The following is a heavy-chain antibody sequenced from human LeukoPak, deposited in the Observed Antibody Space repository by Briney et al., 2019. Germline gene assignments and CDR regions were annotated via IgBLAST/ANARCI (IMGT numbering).Heavy chain of an antibody. Sequence: SETLSLTCTVSGGSISSSSYYWSWIRQPAGKGLEWIGRIYTSGSTNYNPSLKSRVTISVDTSKNQFSLKLSSVTAADTAVYYCARTDYYDAREDYWGQGTLVTVSS. CDR2: IYTSGST. V-gene: IGHV4-61*02. D-gene: IGHD3-22*01. CDR1: GGSISSSSYY. J-gene: IGHJ4*02. CDR3: ARTDYYDAREDY.